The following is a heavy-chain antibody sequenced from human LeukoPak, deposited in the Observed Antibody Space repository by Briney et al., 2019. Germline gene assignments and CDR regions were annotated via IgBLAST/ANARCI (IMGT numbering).Heavy chain of an antibody. CDR2: ISSSSSYI. J-gene: IGHJ3*02. CDR3: ASPLDEDTAISFAFDI. Sequence: GGSLRLSCAASGFTFSSYSMNWVRQAPGKGLEWVSSISSSSSYIYYADSVKGRFTISRDNAKNSLYLQMNSLRAEDTAVYYCASPLDEDTAISFAFDIWGQGTMVTVSS. CDR1: GFTFSSYS. V-gene: IGHV3-21*01. D-gene: IGHD5-18*01.